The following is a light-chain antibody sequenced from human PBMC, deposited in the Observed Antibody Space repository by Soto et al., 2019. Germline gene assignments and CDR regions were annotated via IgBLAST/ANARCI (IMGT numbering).Light chain of an antibody. Sequence: QSVLTQPASVSGSPGQSITISCTGTSSDVGGYNYVSWYQQHPGKAPKLMIYDVSNRPSGVSTRFYGSKSGNTASLTISGLKAEDEADYYCSSYTSSSTLLYVFGTGTKVTVL. J-gene: IGLJ1*01. V-gene: IGLV2-14*01. CDR1: SSDVGGYNY. CDR3: SSYTSSSTLLYV. CDR2: DVS.